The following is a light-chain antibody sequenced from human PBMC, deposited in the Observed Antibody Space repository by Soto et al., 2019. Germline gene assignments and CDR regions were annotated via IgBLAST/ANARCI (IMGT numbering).Light chain of an antibody. Sequence: QAVVTKETSLTVSPGGTVTLTWGSSTGVVTSGHYPYWFQQKPGQAPRTLIYDTRHKHSWTPARFSGSLLGGKAALSLSGAQPEDEAEYYCLLSYSGGWVFGGGTKVTVL. V-gene: IGLV7-46*01. CDR1: TGVVTSGHY. CDR3: LLSYSGGWV. CDR2: DTR. J-gene: IGLJ3*02.